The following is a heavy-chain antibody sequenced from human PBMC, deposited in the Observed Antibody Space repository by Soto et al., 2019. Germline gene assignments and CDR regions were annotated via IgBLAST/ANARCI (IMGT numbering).Heavy chain of an antibody. D-gene: IGHD3-10*01. CDR3: AMRGSSGSYYIN. J-gene: IGHJ4*02. CDR2: ISGSGDGT. Sequence: GGSLRLSCAASGFTFSIYGMSWVRQAPGKGLEWVSTISGSGDGTYYADSVKGRFTISRDNSKNTMSLQMNSLRADDTAVYYCAMRGSSGSYYINWGQGTLVTVSS. CDR1: GFTFSIYG. V-gene: IGHV3-23*01.